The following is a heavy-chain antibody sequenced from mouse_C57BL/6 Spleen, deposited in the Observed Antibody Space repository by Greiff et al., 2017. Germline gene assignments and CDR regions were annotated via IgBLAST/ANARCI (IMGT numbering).Heavy chain of an antibody. CDR1: GYAFSSSW. V-gene: IGHV1-82*01. D-gene: IGHD1-1*01. Sequence: VHLVESGPELVKPGASVTISCKASGYAFSSSWLNWVKQRPGKGLEWIGRIYPGDGDTNYNGKFKGKATLTADKSSSTAYMQLSSLTSEDSAVYFCATTVDRAMDYWGQGTSVTVSS. CDR3: ATTVDRAMDY. CDR2: IYPGDGDT. J-gene: IGHJ4*01.